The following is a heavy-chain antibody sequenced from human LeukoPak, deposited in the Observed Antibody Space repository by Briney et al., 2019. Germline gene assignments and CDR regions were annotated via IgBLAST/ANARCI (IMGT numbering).Heavy chain of an antibody. J-gene: IGHJ4*02. CDR3: ARDDDQWQLVVGTLVW. V-gene: IGHV1-46*01. CDR1: GYTFTSYY. CDR2: INPSGGST. Sequence: ASVKVSCTASGYTFTSYYMHWVRQAPGQGLEWMGIINPSGGSTSYAQKFQGRVTMTRDTSTSTVYMELGSLRSEDTAVYYCARDDDQWQLVVGTLVWWGQGTLVTVSS. D-gene: IGHD6-6*01.